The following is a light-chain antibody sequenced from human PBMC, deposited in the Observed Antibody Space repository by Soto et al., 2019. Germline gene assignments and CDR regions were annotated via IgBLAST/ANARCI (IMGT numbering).Light chain of an antibody. Sequence: QSVLTQPPSVSVAPGQKVTLSCSGSSSNIGNNYVSWYQQLPGTAPKLLIYDNNKRPSGIPDRFSGSKSGTSATLGITGLQTGDEADYYCGTWDSSLSAVVFGGGTKLTVL. CDR3: GTWDSSLSAVV. CDR2: DNN. J-gene: IGLJ2*01. CDR1: SSNIGNNY. V-gene: IGLV1-51*01.